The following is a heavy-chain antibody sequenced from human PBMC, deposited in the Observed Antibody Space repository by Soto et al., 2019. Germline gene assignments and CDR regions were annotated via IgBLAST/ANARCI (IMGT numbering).Heavy chain of an antibody. CDR1: GFTISSYG. CDR2: IWYDGSNK. CDR3: ARDLCLGCYDFWSGYYSSGFDY. Sequence: PGGSLRLSCAASGFTISSYGMHWVRQAPGKGLEWVAVIWYDGSNKYYADSVKGRFTISRDNSKNTLYLQMNSLRAEDTAVYYCARDLCLGCYDFWSGYYSSGFDYWGQGTLVTVSS. V-gene: IGHV3-33*01. J-gene: IGHJ4*02. D-gene: IGHD3-3*01.